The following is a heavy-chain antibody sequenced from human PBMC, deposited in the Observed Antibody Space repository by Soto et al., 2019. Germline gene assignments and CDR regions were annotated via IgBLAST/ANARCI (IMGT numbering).Heavy chain of an antibody. CDR1: GLTFSSYG. CDR3: ARLLGGSSYGYFDY. Sequence: QVQLGESGGGVVQPGRSLRLSCEASGLTFSSYGMYWVRQAPGKGLEWVAVIWYDGSNKYYADSVKGRFTISRDNSQNTLYLQMNSLRADDTAVYYCARLLGGSSYGYFDYWGQGTLVTVSS. V-gene: IGHV3-33*01. CDR2: IWYDGSNK. D-gene: IGHD5-18*01. J-gene: IGHJ4*02.